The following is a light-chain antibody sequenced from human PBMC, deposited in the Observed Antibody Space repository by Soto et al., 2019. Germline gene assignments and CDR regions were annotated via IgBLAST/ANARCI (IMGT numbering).Light chain of an antibody. CDR1: QTVFNY. Sequence: EVVLTQSPATLSLSPGERATLSCRASQTVFNYLAWYQQKPGQAPRLLIYDTCNKATGVPARFSGSGSGTDFTLTISSLEPEDFGVYYFQQRSKWPWTLGQGTKVEIK. CDR3: QQRSKWPWT. V-gene: IGKV3-11*01. CDR2: DTC. J-gene: IGKJ1*01.